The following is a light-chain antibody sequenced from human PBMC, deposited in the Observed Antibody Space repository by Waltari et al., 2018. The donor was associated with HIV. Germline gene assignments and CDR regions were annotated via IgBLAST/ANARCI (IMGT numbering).Light chain of an antibody. V-gene: IGLV3-25*03. CDR1: ALPKQS. Sequence: SFELTQPPSVSVSPGQTARITCSGEALPKQSVHWYQQKPVQAPVLVMYRDTERPSGLPERFSGSSSGTTVTVIITSVQADDEADYYGQSADNSLTYYVFGNGTRVTLL. J-gene: IGLJ1*01. CDR3: QSADNSLTYYV. CDR2: RDT.